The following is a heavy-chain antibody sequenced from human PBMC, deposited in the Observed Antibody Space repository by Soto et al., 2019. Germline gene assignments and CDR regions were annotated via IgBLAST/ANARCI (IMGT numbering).Heavy chain of an antibody. J-gene: IGHJ4*02. Sequence: PGGALRLPCAASDFTFSNAWINWVRQAPGKGLEWVGSIKSRPHGCATDFAAPVIVRFAISTDDSKNMVYLQMSSVETDDTSVFYCCSDSCSAIILVRFDYWGQGTLVTVSS. D-gene: IGHD2-15*01. V-gene: IGHV3-15*07. CDR3: CSDSCSAIILVRFDY. CDR2: IKSRPHGCAT. CDR1: DFTFSNAW.